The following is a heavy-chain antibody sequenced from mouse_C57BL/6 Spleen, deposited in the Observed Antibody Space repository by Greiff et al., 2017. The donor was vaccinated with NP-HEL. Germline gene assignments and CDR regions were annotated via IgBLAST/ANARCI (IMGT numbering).Heavy chain of an antibody. CDR3: ADSSGYWFAY. Sequence: EVQLQQSGPELVKPGASVKISCKASGYSFTDYNMNWVKQSNGKSLEWIGVINPNYGTTSYNQKFKCKATLTVDKSSSTAYMPLNSLASEDSAVYYCADSSGYWFAYWGQGTLVTVSA. CDR2: INPNYGTT. D-gene: IGHD3-2*02. V-gene: IGHV1-39*01. J-gene: IGHJ3*01. CDR1: GYSFTDYN.